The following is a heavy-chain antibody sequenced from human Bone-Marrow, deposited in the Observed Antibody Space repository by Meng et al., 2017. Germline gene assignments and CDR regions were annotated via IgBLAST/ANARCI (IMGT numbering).Heavy chain of an antibody. J-gene: IGHJ4*02. CDR2: IKRNSDGGTI. CDR1: GLSFTDAW. CDR3: ATGAAAADH. V-gene: IGHV3-15*01. Sequence: EVQRVGSGGGLVKPGGSLRLSCVASGLSFTDAWMSWVRQAPGKGLEWVGRIKRNSDGGTIDYAAPVKGRFTISRDDSKNTLYLQMDSLITEDTAVYFCATGAAAADHWGQGTLVTVSS. D-gene: IGHD6-13*01.